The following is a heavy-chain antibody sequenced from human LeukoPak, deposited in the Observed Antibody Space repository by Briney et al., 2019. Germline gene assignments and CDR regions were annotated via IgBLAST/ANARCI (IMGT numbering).Heavy chain of an antibody. J-gene: IGHJ3*02. CDR3: ASGTTPGTLDI. CDR2: ISSSGSTI. V-gene: IGHV3-11*04. CDR1: GFTFSDYY. D-gene: IGHD4-17*01. Sequence: PGGSLRLSCAASGFTFSDYYMSWIRQAPGKGLEWVSYISSSGSTIDYADSVKGRFTISRDNAKNSLYLQMNSLRADDTAVYYCASGTTPGTLDIWGQGTMVTVSS.